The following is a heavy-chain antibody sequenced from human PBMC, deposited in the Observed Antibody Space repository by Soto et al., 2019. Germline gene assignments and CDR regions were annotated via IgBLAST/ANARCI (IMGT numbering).Heavy chain of an antibody. CDR2: INPSGGST. Sequence: ASVKVSCKASGYTFTSYYMHWVRQAPGQGLEWMGIINPSGGSTSYAQKFQGRVTMTRDTSTSTVYMELSSLRSEDTAVYYCARPIAAHAFYYYYGMDVWGQGTTVTVSS. CDR1: GYTFTSYY. J-gene: IGHJ6*02. CDR3: ARPIAAHAFYYYYGMDV. D-gene: IGHD6-6*01. V-gene: IGHV1-46*01.